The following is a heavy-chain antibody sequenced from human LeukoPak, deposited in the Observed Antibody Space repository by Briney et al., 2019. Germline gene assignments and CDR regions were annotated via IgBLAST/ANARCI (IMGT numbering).Heavy chain of an antibody. D-gene: IGHD3-16*01. CDR1: GFTFSSYA. J-gene: IGHJ6*03. V-gene: IGHV3-30*02. CDR3: ASLPVLSNYYYMDV. CDR2: TRYDGSNK. Sequence: PGGSLRLSCAASGFTFSSYAMHWVRQAPGKGLEWVAFTRYDGSNKYYADSVKGRFTISRDNSKNTLYLQMNSLRAEDTAVYYCASLPVLSNYYYMDVWGKGTTVTVSS.